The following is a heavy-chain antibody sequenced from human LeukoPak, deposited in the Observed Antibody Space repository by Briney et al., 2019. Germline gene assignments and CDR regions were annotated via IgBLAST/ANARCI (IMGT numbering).Heavy chain of an antibody. CDR2: IYHSGST. J-gene: IGHJ6*03. Sequence: PSETLSLSCDVSGYSITSGYYWGWIQQPPGKGLEWIGFIYHSGSTYYNPSLKSRVTLSVGTSKNQFSLKLSSVTAADTAVYYCARDPGSGYVYYMDVWGKGTTVTVSS. V-gene: IGHV4-38-2*02. CDR3: ARDPGSGYVYYMDV. CDR1: GYSITSGYY. D-gene: IGHD5-12*01.